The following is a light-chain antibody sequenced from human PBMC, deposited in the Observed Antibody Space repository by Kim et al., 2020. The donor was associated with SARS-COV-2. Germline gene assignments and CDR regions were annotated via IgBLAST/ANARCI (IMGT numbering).Light chain of an antibody. CDR1: QGISNA. Sequence: IQMTQSPSTLSASVGDRVTITCRASQGISNALAWYEQKPGNAPKLLIYGASNLESAVPSRFSGSGSGTEFTLTITSLQPDDVATYCCQQYSIYWTFGQGTKVDIK. CDR2: GAS. V-gene: IGKV1-13*02. CDR3: QQYSIYWT. J-gene: IGKJ1*01.